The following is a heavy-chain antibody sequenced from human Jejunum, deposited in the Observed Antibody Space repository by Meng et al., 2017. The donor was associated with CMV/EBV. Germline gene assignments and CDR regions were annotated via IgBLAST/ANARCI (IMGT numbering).Heavy chain of an antibody. V-gene: IGHV3-9*01. J-gene: IGHJ4*02. CDR1: IFDDYA. Sequence: IFDDYAMHWVRQVPGKGLEWVSSINWIGKHISYADSVKGRFFISRDNANNSLSLQMNNLRPEDTALYYCAKDSYSSSAYEASFDSWGQGTLVTVSS. D-gene: IGHD6-13*01. CDR3: AKDSYSSSAYEASFDS. CDR2: INWIGKHI.